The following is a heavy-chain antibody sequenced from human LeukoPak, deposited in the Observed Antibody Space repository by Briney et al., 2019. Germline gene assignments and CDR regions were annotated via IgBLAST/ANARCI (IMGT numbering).Heavy chain of an antibody. D-gene: IGHD1-26*01. V-gene: IGHV3-30*02. J-gene: IGHJ6*03. CDR2: TRYDETNT. Sequence: GGSLRLSCAASGFTFSRYGMHWVRQAPGKGLEWVAFTRYDETNTYYADSVKGRFTISRDNSKNTLYLQMNSLRPEDTAVYYCAKEGRDSGSYFYYYMDVWGTGTTVTISS. CDR1: GFTFSRYG. CDR3: AKEGRDSGSYFYYYMDV.